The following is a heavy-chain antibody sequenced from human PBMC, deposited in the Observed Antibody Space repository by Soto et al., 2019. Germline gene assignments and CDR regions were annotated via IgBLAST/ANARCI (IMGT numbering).Heavy chain of an antibody. CDR1: GFTFSNYA. CDR2: ISYDGRHE. J-gene: IGHJ6*03. Sequence: ESGGGVVQPGRSLRLSCAASGFTFSNYAMFWVRQSPGEGLEWVAVISYDGRHEDYVDSVKGRFSISRDNSKDTLYLQMDSLKAEDTAVYYCARRTAAAYYMDVWGKGTTVTVSS. CDR3: ARRTAAAYYMDV. V-gene: IGHV3-30*03. D-gene: IGHD6-13*01.